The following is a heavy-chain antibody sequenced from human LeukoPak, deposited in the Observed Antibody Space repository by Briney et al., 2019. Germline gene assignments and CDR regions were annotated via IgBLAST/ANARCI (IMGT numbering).Heavy chain of an antibody. J-gene: IGHJ2*01. CDR2: IYYSGST. V-gene: IGHV4-59*01. Sequence: SETLSLTCTVSGGSISSYYWSWIRQPPGKGLVWIGYIYYSGSTNYNPSLKSRVTISVDTSKNQFSLKLSSVTAADTAVYYCARGRTTNLWFGELFRNWYFDLWGRGTLVTVSS. D-gene: IGHD3-10*01. CDR3: ARGRTTNLWFGELFRNWYFDL. CDR1: GGSISSYY.